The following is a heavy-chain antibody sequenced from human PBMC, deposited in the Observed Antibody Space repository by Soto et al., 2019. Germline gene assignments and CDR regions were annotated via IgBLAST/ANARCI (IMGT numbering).Heavy chain of an antibody. CDR1: GFTVTNSY. Sequence: GGSLRLSCAASGFTVTNSYMAWVRQAPGKGLEWVSVVYTSGRTYHADSVKGRFTVSRDISTNMFLLQMNKLSAEDMATYYCARVRQLNSPNFDYWGQGTLVTVSS. V-gene: IGHV3-53*01. D-gene: IGHD6-13*01. CDR2: VYTSGRT. J-gene: IGHJ4*02. CDR3: ARVRQLNSPNFDY.